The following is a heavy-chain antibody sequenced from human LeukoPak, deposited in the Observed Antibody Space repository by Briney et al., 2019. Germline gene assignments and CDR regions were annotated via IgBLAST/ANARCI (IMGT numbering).Heavy chain of an antibody. CDR3: ARDWGTYYYDSSGSLDY. V-gene: IGHV3-9*01. J-gene: IGHJ4*02. CDR2: ISWNSGSI. CDR1: GFTFDDYA. Sequence: PGRSLRLSCAASGFTFDDYAMHWVRQAPGKGLEWVSGISWNSGSIGYADSVKGRFTISRDNAKNSLYLQMNSLRAEDTAVYYCARDWGTYYYDSSGSLDYWGQGTLVTVSS. D-gene: IGHD3-22*01.